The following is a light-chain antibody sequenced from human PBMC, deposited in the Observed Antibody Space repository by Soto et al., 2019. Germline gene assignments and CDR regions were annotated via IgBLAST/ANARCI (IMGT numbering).Light chain of an antibody. J-gene: IGLJ3*02. CDR3: SSYRSSGTWV. CDR2: EVS. CDR1: NNDIGGFDF. Sequence: QSVLIQPASVSGSPGQSITISCTGTNNDIGGFDFVSWYHQYPGKAPELVIYEVSNRPSGVSNRFSGSKAGNTASLTISGLQAEDEADYYCSSYRSSGTWVFGGGTKVTVL. V-gene: IGLV2-14*01.